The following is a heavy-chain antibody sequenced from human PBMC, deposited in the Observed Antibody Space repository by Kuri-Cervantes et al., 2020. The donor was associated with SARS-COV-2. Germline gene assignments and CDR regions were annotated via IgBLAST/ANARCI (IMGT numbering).Heavy chain of an antibody. CDR3: ARARHGYCSSTSCQPYYYYYMDV. J-gene: IGHJ6*03. Sequence: SVKVSCKASGGTFSTYAISWVRQAPGQGLEWMGRIIPIFGTTNFPQKFQGRVTFTADESTSTAYMELSSLRSKDTAVYYCARARHGYCSSTSCQPYYYYYMDVWGKGTTVTVSS. CDR1: GGTFSTYA. CDR2: IIPIFGTT. D-gene: IGHD2-2*03. V-gene: IGHV1-69*13.